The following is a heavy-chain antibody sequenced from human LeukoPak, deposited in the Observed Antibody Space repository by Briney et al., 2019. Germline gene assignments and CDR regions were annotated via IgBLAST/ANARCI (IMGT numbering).Heavy chain of an antibody. Sequence: SETLSLTCTVSGGSISSYYWSWIRQPAGKGLEWIGRIYTSGSTNYNPSLKSRVNISVDTSKNQFSRKLSSVTAADTAVYYCARHYKQGISGSFYFDYWGQGTLVTVSS. CDR3: ARHYKQGISGSFYFDY. J-gene: IGHJ4*02. CDR1: GGSISSYY. D-gene: IGHD1-26*01. V-gene: IGHV4-4*07. CDR2: IYTSGST.